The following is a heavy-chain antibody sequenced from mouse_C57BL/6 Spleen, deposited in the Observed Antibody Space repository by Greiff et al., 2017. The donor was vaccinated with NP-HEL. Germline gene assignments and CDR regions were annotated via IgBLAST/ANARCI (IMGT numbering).Heavy chain of an antibody. CDR2: IYPGDGDT. V-gene: IGHV1-80*01. CDR3: AGPITTLVAKVPAY. Sequence: QVQLQQSGAELVKPGASVKISCKASGYAFSSYWMNWVKQRPGKGLEWIGQIYPGDGDTNYNGKFKGKATLTADKSSSTAYMQLSSLTSEDSAVYFCAGPITTLVAKVPAYWGQGTLVTVSA. J-gene: IGHJ3*01. D-gene: IGHD1-1*01. CDR1: GYAFSSYW.